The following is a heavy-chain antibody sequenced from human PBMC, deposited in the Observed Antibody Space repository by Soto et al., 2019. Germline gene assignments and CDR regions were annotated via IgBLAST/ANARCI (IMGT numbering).Heavy chain of an antibody. D-gene: IGHD1-7*01. CDR1: GGTFSSYA. CDR2: IIPIFGTA. Sequence: SVKVSCKACGGTFSSYAISWVRQAPGRGLEWMGGIIPIFGTANYAQKFQGRVTITADESTSTAYMELSSLRSEDTAVYYCAKDRTHWNYGWFDPWGQGTLVTVSS. J-gene: IGHJ5*02. V-gene: IGHV1-69*13. CDR3: AKDRTHWNYGWFDP.